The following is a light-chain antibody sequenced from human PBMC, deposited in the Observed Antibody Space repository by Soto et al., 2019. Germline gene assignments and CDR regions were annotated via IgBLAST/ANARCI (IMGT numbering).Light chain of an antibody. J-gene: IGKJ5*01. CDR1: QSVTNNY. Sequence: DIVLPQSPGPLSLSPGERAALSCRASQSVTNNYLAWYQQKPGQAPRLLIDGASSRATGVPDRFSGTGSGTDFTLTISRLEPEDFAVFYCQQYGNSPITFGQGTRLEI. CDR2: GAS. CDR3: QQYGNSPIT. V-gene: IGKV3-20*01.